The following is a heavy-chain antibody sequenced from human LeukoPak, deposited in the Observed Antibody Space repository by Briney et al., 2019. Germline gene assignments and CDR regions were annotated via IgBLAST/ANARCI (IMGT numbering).Heavy chain of an antibody. CDR3: TTEVSIMITFGGVIVTDY. J-gene: IGHJ4*02. D-gene: IGHD3-16*02. V-gene: IGHV3-15*07. CDR2: IKSKTDGGTT. Sequence: GGSLRLSCAASGFTFSNAWMNWVRQAPGKGLEWVGRIKSKTDGGTTDYAAPVKGRFTISRDDSKNTLYLQMNSLKTEDTAVYYCTTEVSIMITFGGVIVTDYWSQGTLVTVSS. CDR1: GFTFSNAW.